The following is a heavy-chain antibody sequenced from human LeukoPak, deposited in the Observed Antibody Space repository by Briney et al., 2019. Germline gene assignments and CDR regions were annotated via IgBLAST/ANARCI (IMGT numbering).Heavy chain of an antibody. Sequence: SETLSLTCTVSGYSISSGYYWGWIRQPPGKGLEWIGSIYHSGSTNYNPSLKSRVTISVDTSKNQFSLKLSSVTAADTAVYYCASLVATRTFDYWGQGTLVTVSS. CDR3: ASLVATRTFDY. CDR1: GYSISSGYY. J-gene: IGHJ4*02. CDR2: IYHSGST. V-gene: IGHV4-38-2*02. D-gene: IGHD5-12*01.